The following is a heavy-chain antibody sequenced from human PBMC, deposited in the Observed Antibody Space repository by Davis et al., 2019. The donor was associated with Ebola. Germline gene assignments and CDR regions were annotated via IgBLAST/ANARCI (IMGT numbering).Heavy chain of an antibody. CDR1: GYTFTSYG. D-gene: IGHD2-15*01. Sequence: ASVKVSCKASGYTFTSYGISWVRQAPGQRLEWMGWINCGNGNTKYSQNFQGRVTITRDTPTSTAYMDLSSLRSEDTAVYYCARAPGGYCSGGSCYSRWFDPWGQGTLVTVSS. J-gene: IGHJ5*02. CDR2: INCGNGNT. CDR3: ARAPGGYCSGGSCYSRWFDP. V-gene: IGHV1-3*01.